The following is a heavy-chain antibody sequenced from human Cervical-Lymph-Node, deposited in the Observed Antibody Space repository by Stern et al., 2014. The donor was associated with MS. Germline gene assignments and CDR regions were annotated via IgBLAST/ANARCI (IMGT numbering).Heavy chain of an antibody. CDR1: GDSFTTYA. CDR2: ISAGGDT. J-gene: IGHJ4*02. Sequence: QVQLVQSGAEVKKPGASVKVSCKTSGDSFTTYAMHWVRQAPGQRLEWLGWISAGGDTKYSQKFQGRVTITRDASASTAYMEVRGLKSEDTAIYYCASAGGWYEPDYWGQGTLVTVSS. CDR3: ASAGGWYEPDY. D-gene: IGHD6-19*01. V-gene: IGHV1-3*01.